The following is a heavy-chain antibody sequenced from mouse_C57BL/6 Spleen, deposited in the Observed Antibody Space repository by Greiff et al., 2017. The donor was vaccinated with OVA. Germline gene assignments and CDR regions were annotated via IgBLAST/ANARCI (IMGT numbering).Heavy chain of an antibody. CDR3: AGRGVGNFDY. V-gene: IGHV1-15*01. CDR2: IDPETGGT. Sequence: VHLVESGAELVRPGASVTLSCKASGYTFTDYEMHWVKQTPVHGLEWIGAIDPETGGTAYNQKFKGKAILTADKSSSTAYMELRSLTSEDSAVYYCAGRGVGNFDYWGQGTTLTVSA. J-gene: IGHJ2*01. D-gene: IGHD1-3*01. CDR1: GYTFTDYE.